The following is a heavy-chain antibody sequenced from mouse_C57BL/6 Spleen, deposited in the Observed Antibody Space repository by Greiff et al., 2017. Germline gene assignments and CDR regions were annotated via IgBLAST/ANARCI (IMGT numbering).Heavy chain of an antibody. CDR2: IHPNSGST. CDR1: GYTFTSYW. V-gene: IGHV1-64*01. Sequence: QVQLQQPGAELVKPGASVKLSCKASGYTFTSYWMHWVKQRPGQGLEWIGMIHPNSGSTNYNEKFKSKATLTVDKSSSTAYMQLSSLTSEDSAVYYCEREGGSRGRDYWGQGTSVTVSS. CDR3: EREGGSRGRDY. D-gene: IGHD1-1*01. J-gene: IGHJ4*01.